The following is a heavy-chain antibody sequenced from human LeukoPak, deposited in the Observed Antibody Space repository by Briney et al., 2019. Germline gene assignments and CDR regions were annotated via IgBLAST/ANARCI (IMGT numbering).Heavy chain of an antibody. D-gene: IGHD6-19*01. V-gene: IGHV3-21*01. CDR1: GFTFSSYS. J-gene: IGHJ2*01. Sequence: KPGGSLRLSCAASGFTFSSYSMNWVRQAPGKGLEWVSSISSGGNYIYYADSVKGRFTISRDNAKNSLYLQMNSLRAEETAVYYCARAGILVAGTDWYFDLWGRGTLVTVPS. CDR3: ARAGILVAGTDWYFDL. CDR2: ISSGGNYI.